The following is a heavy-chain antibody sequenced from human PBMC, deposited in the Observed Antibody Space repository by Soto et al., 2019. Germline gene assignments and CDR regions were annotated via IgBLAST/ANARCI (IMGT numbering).Heavy chain of an antibody. CDR1: GFTFSSYA. V-gene: IGHV3-23*01. D-gene: IGHD3-22*01. Sequence: GGSLRLSCAASGFTFSSYAMSWVRQAPGKGLEWVSAISGSGGSTYYADSVKGRFTTSRDNSKNTLYLQMNSLRAEDTAVYYCAKVDLEYYYDSSGYLGSPFDYWGQGTLVTVSS. CDR2: ISGSGGST. J-gene: IGHJ4*02. CDR3: AKVDLEYYYDSSGYLGSPFDY.